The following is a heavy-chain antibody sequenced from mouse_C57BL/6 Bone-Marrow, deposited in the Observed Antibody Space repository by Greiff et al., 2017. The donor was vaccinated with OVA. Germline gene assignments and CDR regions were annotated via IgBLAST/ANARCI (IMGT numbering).Heavy chain of an antibody. CDR3: ASRPRYGSSAYWYFDV. CDR1: GYAFTNYL. Sequence: QVQLQQSGAELVRPGTSVKVSCKASGYAFTNYLIEWVKQRPGQGLEWIGVINPGSGGTNYNEKFKGKATLTADKSSSTAYMQLSSLTSEDSAVYYCASRPRYGSSAYWYFDVWGTGTTVTVSS. V-gene: IGHV1-54*01. J-gene: IGHJ1*03. D-gene: IGHD1-1*01. CDR2: INPGSGGT.